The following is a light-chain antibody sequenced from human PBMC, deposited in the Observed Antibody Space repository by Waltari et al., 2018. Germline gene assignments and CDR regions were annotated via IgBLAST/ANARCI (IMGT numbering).Light chain of an antibody. J-gene: IGLJ1*01. CDR3: ASWDDSLNGYV. V-gene: IGLV1-44*01. Sequence: QSVLTQPPSASGTPGPRVPISCSGSSPNIGSNALNWYQHLPGTAPKLLIYSHDQRPSGVPDRFSGSKSGTSASLAITGLQSEDEAHYYCASWDDSLNGYVFGTGTKVTVL. CDR2: SHD. CDR1: SPNIGSNA.